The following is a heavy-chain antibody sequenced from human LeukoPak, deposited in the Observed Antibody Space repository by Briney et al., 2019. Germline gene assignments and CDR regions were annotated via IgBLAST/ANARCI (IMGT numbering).Heavy chain of an antibody. J-gene: IGHJ5*02. CDR3: ARGYYGSGSYDRANNWFDP. CDR1: GFTFRSYA. V-gene: IGHV3-23*01. Sequence: GGSLRLSCAGSGFTFRSYALSWIRQAPGKGLEWVSAITGNGGTTYYADSVKGRFTIFRDNSKDTVNLQMNSLRAEDTAKYYCARGYYGSGSYDRANNWFDPWGQGTLVTVSS. D-gene: IGHD3-10*01. CDR2: ITGNGGTT.